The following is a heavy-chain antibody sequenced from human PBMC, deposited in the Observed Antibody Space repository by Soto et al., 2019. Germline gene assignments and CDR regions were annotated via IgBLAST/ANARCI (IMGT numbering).Heavy chain of an antibody. V-gene: IGHV4-59*01. Sequence: ETLSLTCSVSSGSISSYYWSWIRQPPGKGLEWIGYVYYSGSTNYNPSLKSRATISVDTSKNQFSLTLNSAAAADTAVYYCATDSAGRGPFDPWGQGILVTAPQ. J-gene: IGHJ5*02. CDR3: ATDSAGRGPFDP. CDR1: SGSISSYY. CDR2: VYYSGST. D-gene: IGHD3-10*01.